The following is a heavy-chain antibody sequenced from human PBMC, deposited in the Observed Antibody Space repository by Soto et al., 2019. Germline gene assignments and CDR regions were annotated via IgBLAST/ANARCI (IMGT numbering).Heavy chain of an antibody. J-gene: IGHJ5*02. CDR3: ARGGGVPALGAT. D-gene: IGHD3-16*01. V-gene: IGHV4-4*07. CDR2: ISTSGNT. CDR1: GVSMRNSY. Sequence: QVQLEESGPGLVKPSASLSLICSVSGVSMRNSYWTWIRQSAGKGLEWIGRISTSGNTNYNPSLNSRLTMSVDTSKNQVSLKLTSVTAADTAVYYCARGGGVPALGATWGKGTLVTVPS.